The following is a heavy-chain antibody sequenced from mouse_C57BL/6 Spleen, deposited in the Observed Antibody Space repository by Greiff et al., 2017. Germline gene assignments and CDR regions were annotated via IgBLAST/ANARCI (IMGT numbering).Heavy chain of an antibody. CDR3: ARKGGQWSPYAMDY. CDR1: GFSLTSYA. Sequence: VKLMESGPGLVAPSQSLSITCTVSGFSLTSYAISWVRQPPGKGLEWLGVIWTGGGTNYYSALKSRLSISKDNSKSQVVLKMNSLQTDDTARYYGARKGGQWSPYAMDYWGQGTSVTVSS. V-gene: IGHV2-9-1*01. D-gene: IGHD3-3*01. J-gene: IGHJ4*01. CDR2: IWTGGGT.